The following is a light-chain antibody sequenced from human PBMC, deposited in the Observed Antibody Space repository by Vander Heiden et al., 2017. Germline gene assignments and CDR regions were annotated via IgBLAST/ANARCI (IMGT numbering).Light chain of an antibody. CDR3: QSYDSSSVV. V-gene: IGLV6-57*02. J-gene: IGLJ2*01. CDR2: EDN. CDR1: SGSIASNY. Sequence: NFMLTQPPSVSESPGKTVTISCTGSSGSIASNYVQWYQQRPGSAPTTVIYEDNQRPSGVPDRFFGSIDSSSNSASLTISGLQTEDEADYYCQSYDSSSVVFGGGTRLTVL.